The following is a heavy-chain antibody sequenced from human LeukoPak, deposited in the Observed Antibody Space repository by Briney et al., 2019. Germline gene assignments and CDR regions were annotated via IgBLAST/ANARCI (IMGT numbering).Heavy chain of an antibody. V-gene: IGHV4-34*01. CDR3: ARRGKLERRRGAFDI. Sequence: SEPLSLTCAVYGGSFSGYYWSWIRQPPGKGLEWLGEINHSGSTNYNPSLKSRVTISVDMSKNQFSLKLSSVTAADTAVYYCARRGKLERRRGAFDIWGQGTMVTVSS. CDR2: INHSGST. J-gene: IGHJ3*02. D-gene: IGHD1-1*01. CDR1: GGSFSGYY.